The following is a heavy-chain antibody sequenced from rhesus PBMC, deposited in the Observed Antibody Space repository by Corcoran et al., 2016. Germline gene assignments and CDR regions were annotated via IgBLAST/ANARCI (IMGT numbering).Heavy chain of an antibody. CDR2: IISASSYI. CDR1: GFTFSDYY. V-gene: IGHV3S4*01. CDR3: TRLGPLGYYFDY. J-gene: IGHJ4*01. Sequence: EVQLVESGGGLVQPGGSLRLSCAASGFTFSDYYMSWVRQAQGKGLAWVSSIISASSYIHYADSVKGRFTISRDKAKNSLSLQMNSLKTEDTAVYYCTRLGPLGYYFDYWGQGVLVTVSS. D-gene: IGHD3-34*01.